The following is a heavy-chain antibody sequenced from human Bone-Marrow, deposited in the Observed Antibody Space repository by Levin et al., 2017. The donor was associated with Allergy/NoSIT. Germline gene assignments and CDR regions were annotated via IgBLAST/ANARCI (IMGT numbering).Heavy chain of an antibody. CDR1: GFTFSSYA. CDR2: ISGSGGSP. Sequence: GESLKISCAASGFTFSSYAMSWVRQAPGKGLEWVSAISGSGGSPYYADSVKGRFTTSRDNSKNTLYMQMNSLRAEDTAIYYCAKRRREGVMVAASDYWGQGTLVTVSS. CDR3: AKRRREGVMVAASDY. J-gene: IGHJ4*02. V-gene: IGHV3-23*01. D-gene: IGHD2-15*01.